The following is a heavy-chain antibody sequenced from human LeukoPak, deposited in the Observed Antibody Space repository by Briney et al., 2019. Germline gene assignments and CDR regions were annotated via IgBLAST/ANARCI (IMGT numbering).Heavy chain of an antibody. Sequence: SETLSLTCTVSGGSITNYYWSWIRQPPGKGLEWIGFSYYNGNTNYNPSLKSRVTISVGMSKNQFSLKLSSVTAADTAVYYCARGRVDYYGSGGGYLRYFDYWGQGTLVTVSS. J-gene: IGHJ4*02. CDR3: ARGRVDYYGSGGGYLRYFDY. CDR1: GGSITNYY. V-gene: IGHV4-59*12. CDR2: SYYNGNT. D-gene: IGHD3-10*01.